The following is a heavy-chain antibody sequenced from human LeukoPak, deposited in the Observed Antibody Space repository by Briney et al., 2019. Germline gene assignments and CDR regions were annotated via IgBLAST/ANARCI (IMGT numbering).Heavy chain of an antibody. CDR1: GFTFSSYA. Sequence: GGSLRLSCAASGFTFSSYAMHWVHQAPGKGLEYVSAISSNGGSTYYANSVKGRFTISRDNSKNTLYLQMNSLRAEDTAVYYCAREDYYDSSGYYYEDWGQGTLVTVSS. V-gene: IGHV3-64*01. CDR3: AREDYYDSSGYYYED. J-gene: IGHJ4*02. CDR2: ISSNGGST. D-gene: IGHD3-22*01.